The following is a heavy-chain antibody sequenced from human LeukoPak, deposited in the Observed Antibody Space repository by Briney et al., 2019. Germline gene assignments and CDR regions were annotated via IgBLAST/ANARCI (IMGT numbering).Heavy chain of an antibody. J-gene: IGHJ6*02. CDR3: ARDTNYYYYGMDV. CDR2: IYSGGST. D-gene: IGHD3-3*01. Sequence: PGGSLRLSCAASGFTFSSYAMSWVRQAPGKGLEWVSVIYSGGSTYYADSVKGRFTISRDNSKNTLYLQMNSLRAEDTAVYYCARDTNYYYYGMDVWGQGTTVTVSS. V-gene: IGHV3-53*01. CDR1: GFTFSSYA.